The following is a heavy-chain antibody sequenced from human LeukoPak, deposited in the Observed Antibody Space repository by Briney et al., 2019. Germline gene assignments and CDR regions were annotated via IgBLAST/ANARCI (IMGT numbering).Heavy chain of an antibody. J-gene: IGHJ4*02. CDR3: GRGRVVAASFRF. CDR1: GGSFRGYS. CDR2: IDHVGSD. V-gene: IGHV4-34*01. D-gene: IGHD6-25*01. Sequence: SETLSLTCAVYGGSFRGYSWNWIRQPPTKGREWIGEIDHVGSDNYNPSLKSRVTISVATSKDQFSLRLRPLDAAATAVYYCGRGRVVAASFRFWGQGTLVTVSS.